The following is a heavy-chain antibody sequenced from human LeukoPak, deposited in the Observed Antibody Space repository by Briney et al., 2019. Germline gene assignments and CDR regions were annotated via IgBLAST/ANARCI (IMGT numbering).Heavy chain of an antibody. CDR1: GGTFSIYA. J-gene: IGHJ4*02. Sequence: SVKVSCKASGGTFSIYAISWVRQAPGQGLEWMGGIIPIFGTANYAQKFQGRVTITTDESTSTAYMELSSLRSEDTAVYYCAGYSGYDPYRFDYWGQGTLVTVSS. V-gene: IGHV1-69*05. D-gene: IGHD5-12*01. CDR3: AGYSGYDPYRFDY. CDR2: IIPIFGTA.